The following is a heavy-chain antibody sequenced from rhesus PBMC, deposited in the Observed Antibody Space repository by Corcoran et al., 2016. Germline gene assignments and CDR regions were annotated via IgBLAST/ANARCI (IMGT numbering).Heavy chain of an antibody. Sequence: QVQLQESGPGVVKPSETLTLTCAVSGGSISSGYDWSWIRQPPGKGLEWIGYIYGSSGSTNYNPSLKNRVTISKDASKNQFSLKLSSVTVADTAVYYCARGHYNFWTGYYFDYWGQGVLVTVSS. V-gene: IGHV4-76*01. J-gene: IGHJ4*01. CDR2: IYGSSGST. CDR3: ARGHYNFWTGYYFDY. D-gene: IGHD3-3*01. CDR1: GGSISSGYD.